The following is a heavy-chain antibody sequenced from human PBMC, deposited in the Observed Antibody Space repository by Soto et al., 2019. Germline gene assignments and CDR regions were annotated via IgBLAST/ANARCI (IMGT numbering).Heavy chain of an antibody. CDR3: ACRIGAAGHNWFDP. V-gene: IGHV4-4*02. D-gene: IGHD6-13*01. CDR1: GGSISSSNW. CDR2: IFQSGTT. J-gene: IGHJ5*02. Sequence: SETLSLTCAVSGGSISSSNWWSWVRQPPGKGLEWIGEIFQSGTTNFNPSLKSRVTISVDKSKNQFSLNLSSVTAADTAMYYCACRIGAAGHNWFDPWGQGTLVTVSS.